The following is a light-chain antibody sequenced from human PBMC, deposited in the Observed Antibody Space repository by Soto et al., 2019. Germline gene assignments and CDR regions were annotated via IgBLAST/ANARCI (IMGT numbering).Light chain of an antibody. Sequence: QSVLTQPPSVSAAPGQTVTISCSGTSSNIGSNYVYWYQQFPGTAPKLLVYDDSERPSGIPDRFSGSRSGTSATLGITGLQTRDEAAYYCGTWDSGLNAGVFGTGTKVTVL. CDR3: GTWDSGLNAGV. J-gene: IGLJ1*01. CDR1: SSNIGSNY. V-gene: IGLV1-51*01. CDR2: DDS.